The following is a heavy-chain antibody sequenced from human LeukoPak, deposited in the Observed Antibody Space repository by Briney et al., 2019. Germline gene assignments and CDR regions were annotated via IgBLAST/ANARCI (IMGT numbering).Heavy chain of an antibody. CDR3: ARRGAAGTYYFDY. D-gene: IGHD6-13*01. J-gene: IGHJ4*02. V-gene: IGHV3-23*01. Sequence: PGGSLRLSCAASGFTFSSYVMSWVRQAPGKGLEWVSAISGSGGGTYYADSVKGRFTISRDNSKNTLYLQTNSLRAEDTAVYYCARRGAAGTYYFDYWGQGTPVTVSS. CDR2: ISGSGGGT. CDR1: GFTFSSYV.